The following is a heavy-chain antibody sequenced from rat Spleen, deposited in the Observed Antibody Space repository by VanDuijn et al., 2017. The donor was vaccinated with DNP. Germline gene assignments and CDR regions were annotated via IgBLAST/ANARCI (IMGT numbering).Heavy chain of an antibody. D-gene: IGHD1-11*01. V-gene: IGHV5-27*01. Sequence: EVQLVESGGGLVQPGRSLKLSCVASGFSFRDYDMAWVRQAPSKGLEWVACMSPTTRSSYYRDSVRGRFTVSRDDSTSTLYLQMDSLTSEDTATYYCATGVYGGYEDWFAYWGHGTLVTVSS. J-gene: IGHJ3*01. CDR3: ATGVYGGYEDWFAY. CDR1: GFSFRDYD. CDR2: MSPTTRSS.